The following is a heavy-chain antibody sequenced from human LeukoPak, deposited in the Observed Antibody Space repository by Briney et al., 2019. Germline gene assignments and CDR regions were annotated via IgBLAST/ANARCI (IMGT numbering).Heavy chain of an antibody. CDR3: TRDWPTGASRVFVVQ. CDR2: MCSGSRYI. CDR1: GFTFSGYA. J-gene: IGHJ4*02. V-gene: IGHV3-21*01. D-gene: IGHD3-3*01. Sequence: GGSLRLSCAASGFTFSGYAMTWVREAPGKGLEWVSSMCSGSRYIYYADSVRGRFTISRDNAKNSLYLLMNSLRAEDTAVYYCTRDWPTGASRVFVVQWGQGTLVTVSS.